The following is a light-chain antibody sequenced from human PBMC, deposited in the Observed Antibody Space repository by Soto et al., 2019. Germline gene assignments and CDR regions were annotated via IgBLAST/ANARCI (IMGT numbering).Light chain of an antibody. Sequence: VVTPSPLSLPVTPGEPASISCRSSQSLLHSDGYNSLDWFLQRPGQSPQVLIYLGSNRAPGVPDRFSGSGSGTDFTLKISRVEAEDVGVYYCMQALQTPLTFGGGTKVEIK. CDR2: LGS. CDR3: MQALQTPLT. V-gene: IGKV2-28*01. CDR1: QSLLHSDGYNS. J-gene: IGKJ4*01.